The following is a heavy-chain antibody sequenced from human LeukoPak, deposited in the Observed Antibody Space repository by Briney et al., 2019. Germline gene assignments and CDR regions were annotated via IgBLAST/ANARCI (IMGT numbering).Heavy chain of an antibody. Sequence: PSETLSLTCAVYGGSFSDYYWSWIRQPPGKGLEWIGEINHSGRINYNPSLKSRVTISVDTSKNQFSLKLSSVTAADTAVYYCARDQYSYGHFDYWGQGTLVTVSS. V-gene: IGHV4-34*01. D-gene: IGHD5-18*01. CDR1: GGSFSDYY. CDR2: INHSGRI. CDR3: ARDQYSYGHFDY. J-gene: IGHJ4*02.